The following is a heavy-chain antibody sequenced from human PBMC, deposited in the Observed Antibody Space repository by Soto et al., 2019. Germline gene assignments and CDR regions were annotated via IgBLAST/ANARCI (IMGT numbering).Heavy chain of an antibody. CDR1: GFTFSNAW. CDR2: IKRDAYGGAI. D-gene: IGHD2-2*01. Sequence: EVQLVESGGGLVKPGGSLRLSCAGSGFTFSNAWMSWVRRAPGKGLDWVGRIKRDAYGGAIDYAAPVKSRFTISRDDSKNTLFLQMNNLRAEYTALYSFTTTKCRVEPPTNDFGGQGTPVIVSS. V-gene: IGHV3-15*01. CDR3: TTTKCRVEPPTNDF. J-gene: IGHJ4*02.